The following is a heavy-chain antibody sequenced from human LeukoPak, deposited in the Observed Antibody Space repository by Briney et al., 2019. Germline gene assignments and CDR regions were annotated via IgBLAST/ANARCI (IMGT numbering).Heavy chain of an antibody. CDR1: GFTFSSYS. CDR3: AKDWRRIVVVGPITRHGNYMDV. V-gene: IGHV3-21*01. Sequence: GGSLRLSCVASGFTFSSYSVNWVRQAPGKGLEWVSCISSSSSYIYYADSLKGRFTISRDNSKNTLYLQMNSLRPEDTAVYYCAKDWRRIVVVGPITRHGNYMDVWGKGTTVTISS. J-gene: IGHJ6*03. D-gene: IGHD2-15*01. CDR2: ISSSSSYI.